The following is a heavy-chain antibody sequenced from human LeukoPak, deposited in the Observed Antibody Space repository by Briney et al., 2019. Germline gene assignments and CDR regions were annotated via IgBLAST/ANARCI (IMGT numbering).Heavy chain of an antibody. CDR2: IIPILGIA. J-gene: IGHJ4*02. CDR3: AREPHLYYYDSSGYYYVY. Sequence: ASVKVSCKASGGTFSSYAISWVRQAPGQGLEWMGRIIPILGIANYAQKFQGRVTITADKSTSTAYMELSRLRSEDTAVYYCAREPHLYYYDSSGYYYVYWGQGTLVTVSS. V-gene: IGHV1-69*04. CDR1: GGTFSSYA. D-gene: IGHD3-22*01.